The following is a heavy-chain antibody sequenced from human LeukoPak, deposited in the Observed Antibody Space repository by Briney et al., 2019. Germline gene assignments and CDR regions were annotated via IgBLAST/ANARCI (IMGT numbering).Heavy chain of an antibody. Sequence: SETLSLTCTVPGGSISTYFWSWLRQPPGKGLEWIGYIYYSGSTNYNPSLKSRVTISVDTSKNQFSLKLSSVTAANTAVYYCARSNSATYEAWFDPWGRGTLVTVSS. V-gene: IGHV4-59*01. J-gene: IGHJ5*02. D-gene: IGHD1-26*01. CDR2: IYYSGST. CDR3: ARSNSATYEAWFDP. CDR1: GGSISTYF.